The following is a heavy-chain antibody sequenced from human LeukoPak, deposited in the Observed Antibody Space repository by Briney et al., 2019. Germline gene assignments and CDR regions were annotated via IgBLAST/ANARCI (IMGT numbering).Heavy chain of an antibody. CDR2: INPNSGGT. J-gene: IGHJ4*02. CDR3: ARATAYGSGSYYRASPSDY. Sequence: ASVKVSCKASGYTFTGYYMHWVRQAPGQGLEWMGWINPNSGGTNYAQKFQGRVTMTRDTSISTAYMELSRLRSDDTAVYYCARATAYGSGSYYRASPSDYWGQGTLVTVSS. V-gene: IGHV1-2*02. D-gene: IGHD3-10*01. CDR1: GYTFTGYY.